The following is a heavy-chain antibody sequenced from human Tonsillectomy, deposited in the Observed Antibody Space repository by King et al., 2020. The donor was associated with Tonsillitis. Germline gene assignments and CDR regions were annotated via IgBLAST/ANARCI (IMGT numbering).Heavy chain of an antibody. D-gene: IGHD6-13*01. J-gene: IGHJ6*02. V-gene: IGHV3-23*04. CDR3: AKGYASTWYGTPGYYFGMDV. Sequence: VQLVESGGGLVQPGGSPRLSCAASGFTFSSHAMSWVRQAPGKGLEWVSAISGSGDNTYYADSVKGRFTISRDNSKNMLNLQMNSLRVEDTAVYYCAKGYASTWYGTPGYYFGMDVWGQGTTVTVSS. CDR2: ISGSGDNT. CDR1: GFTFSSHA.